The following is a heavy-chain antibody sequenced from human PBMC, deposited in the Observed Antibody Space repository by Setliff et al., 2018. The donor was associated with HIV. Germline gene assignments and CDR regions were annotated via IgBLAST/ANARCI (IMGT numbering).Heavy chain of an antibody. J-gene: IGHJ6*02. D-gene: IGHD2-2*01. CDR1: GFTVSSNY. V-gene: IGHV3-66*01. Sequence: GGSLRLSCAASGFTVSSNYMSWVRQAPGKGLEWVSVIYSGGSTYYADSVKGRFTISRDNSKNTLYLQMNSLRAEDTAVYFCAKDVRMRTSSGSPYYYGMDVWGQGTTVTVSS. CDR2: IYSGGST. CDR3: AKDVRMRTSSGSPYYYGMDV.